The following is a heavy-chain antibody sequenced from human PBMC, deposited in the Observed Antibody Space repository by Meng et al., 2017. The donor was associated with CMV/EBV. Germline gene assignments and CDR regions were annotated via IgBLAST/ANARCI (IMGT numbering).Heavy chain of an antibody. J-gene: IGHJ4*02. Sequence: QAQRVQPGAGVKTPGSSWKAPCKASGGPFSSYAISRVRQAPGQGLEWMGGIIPIFGTANYAQKFQGRVTITADESTSTAYMELSSLRSEDTAVYYCARNQPSRGWSHEDYWGQGTLVTVSS. CDR2: IIPIFGTA. CDR1: GGPFSSYA. V-gene: IGHV1-69*12. D-gene: IGHD2-15*01. CDR3: ARNQPSRGWSHEDY.